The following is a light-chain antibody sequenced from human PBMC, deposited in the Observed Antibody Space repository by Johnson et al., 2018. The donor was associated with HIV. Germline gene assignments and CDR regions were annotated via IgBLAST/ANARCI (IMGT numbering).Light chain of an antibody. J-gene: IGLJ1*01. Sequence: QSVLTQPPSVSAAPGQKVTISCSGSSSNIGNNYVSWYQHLPGTAPKLLIYENNKRPSGIPDRFSGSKSGTSATLGITGLQTGDAADYYCGTCDTSLSARWVFGTGTKVTVL. CDR2: ENN. CDR1: SSNIGNNY. CDR3: GTCDTSLSARWV. V-gene: IGLV1-51*02.